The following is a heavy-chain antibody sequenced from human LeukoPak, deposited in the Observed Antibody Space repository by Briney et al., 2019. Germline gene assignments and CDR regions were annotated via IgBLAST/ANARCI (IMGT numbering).Heavy chain of an antibody. CDR2: INHSGST. J-gene: IGHJ5*02. D-gene: IGHD2-2*01. CDR3: ARARRYCSSTSCYFNWFDP. Sequence: SETLSLTCAVYGVSFSGYYWSWIRQPPGKGLEWIGEINHSGSTNYNPSLKRRVTISVDTSKNQFSLKLSSVTAADTAVYYCARARRYCSSTSCYFNWFDPWGQGTLVTVSS. CDR1: GVSFSGYY. V-gene: IGHV4-34*01.